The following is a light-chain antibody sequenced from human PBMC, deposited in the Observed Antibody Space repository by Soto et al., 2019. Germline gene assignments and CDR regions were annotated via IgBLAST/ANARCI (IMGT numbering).Light chain of an antibody. CDR3: QQRSNWPIT. Sequence: EIVLTQSPATLSLSPGERATLSCRASQSVSSYLAWYQQKPGQAPRLLIYDASNRATGIAARFSGSGSGTDFTLTISTLEPEDFEVYYFQQRSNWPITFGQGTRLEIK. CDR2: DAS. V-gene: IGKV3-11*01. CDR1: QSVSSY. J-gene: IGKJ5*01.